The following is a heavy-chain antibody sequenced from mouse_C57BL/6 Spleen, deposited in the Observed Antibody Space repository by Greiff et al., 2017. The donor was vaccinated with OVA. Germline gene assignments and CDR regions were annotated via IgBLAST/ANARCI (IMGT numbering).Heavy chain of an antibody. CDR1: GYAFSSYW. D-gene: IGHD3-2*02. V-gene: IGHV1-80*01. CDR3: ARGDSSGYGFDY. CDR2: IYPGDGDT. Sequence: QVQLQQSGAELVKPGASVKISCKASGYAFSSYWMNWVKQRPGKGLEGIGQIYPGDGDTNYNGKFKGKATLTADKSSSTAYMQLSSLTSEDSAVYFCARGDSSGYGFDYWGQGTTLTVSS. J-gene: IGHJ2*01.